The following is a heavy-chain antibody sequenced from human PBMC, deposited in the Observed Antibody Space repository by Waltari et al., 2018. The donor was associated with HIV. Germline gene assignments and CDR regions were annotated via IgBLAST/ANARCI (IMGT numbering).Heavy chain of an antibody. J-gene: IGHJ5*02. CDR2: IGGTGSSTGGTI. V-gene: IGHV3-48*03. CDR1: AFNLDSYE. D-gene: IGHD1-1*01. Sequence: EVELVESGGGLVQPGGSRTPSCVASAFNLDSYEMNWVRQAPGKGLEWVSYIGGTGSSTGGTIYYAESVKGRFTLSRDNARNSLYLQMNNLRAEDTAVYYCAGTLNWDLGSWGQGTLVTVSS. CDR3: AGTLNWDLGS.